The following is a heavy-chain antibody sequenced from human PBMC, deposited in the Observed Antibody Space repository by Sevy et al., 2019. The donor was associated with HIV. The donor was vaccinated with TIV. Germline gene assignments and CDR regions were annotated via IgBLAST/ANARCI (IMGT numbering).Heavy chain of an antibody. D-gene: IGHD3-22*01. Sequence: GGSLRLSCAASGFTFDDYAMHWVRQAPGKGLEWVSGISWNSGSIGYADSVKGRFTISRDNAKNSLYLQMNSLRVEDTALYYCAKAGGFGYYYDSSGYHEYFQHWGQGTLVTVSS. V-gene: IGHV3-9*01. CDR2: ISWNSGSI. CDR3: AKAGGFGYYYDSSGYHEYFQH. J-gene: IGHJ1*01. CDR1: GFTFDDYA.